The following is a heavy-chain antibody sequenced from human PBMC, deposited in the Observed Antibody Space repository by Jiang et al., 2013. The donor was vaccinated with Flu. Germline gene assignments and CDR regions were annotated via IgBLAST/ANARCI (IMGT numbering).Heavy chain of an antibody. J-gene: IGHJ4*02. CDR3: ARDYGDSGFDY. D-gene: IGHD4-17*01. V-gene: IGHV4-59*01. Sequence: KSRVTISVDTSKNQFSLKLSSVTAADTAVYYCARDYGDSGFDYWGQGTLGHRLL.